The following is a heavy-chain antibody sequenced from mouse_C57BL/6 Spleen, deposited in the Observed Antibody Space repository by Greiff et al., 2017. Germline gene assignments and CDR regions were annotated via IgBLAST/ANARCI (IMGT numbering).Heavy chain of an antibody. Sequence: EVKLVESGGGLVKPGGSLKLSCAASGFTFSSYALSWVRQTPEKRLEWVATISDGGSYTYYPDNVKGRFTIARDNAKNNLYLQMSHLKSEDTAMYYCARVEKSPCAYWGQGTLVTVSA. CDR3: ARVEKSPCAY. CDR2: ISDGGSYT. V-gene: IGHV5-4*03. D-gene: IGHD1-3*01. CDR1: GFTFSSYA. J-gene: IGHJ3*01.